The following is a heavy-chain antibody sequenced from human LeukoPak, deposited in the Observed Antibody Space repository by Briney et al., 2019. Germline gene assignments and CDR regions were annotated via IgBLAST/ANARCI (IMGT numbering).Heavy chain of an antibody. Sequence: NPSETLSLTCAVYGGSFSGYYWSWIRQPPGKGLEWIGYIYYSGSTNYNPSLKSRVTISVDTSKNQFSLKLSSVTAADTAVYYCARRYYYYGMDVWGQGTTVTVSS. V-gene: IGHV4-59*08. J-gene: IGHJ6*02. CDR3: ARRYYYYGMDV. CDR1: GGSFSGYY. CDR2: IYYSGST.